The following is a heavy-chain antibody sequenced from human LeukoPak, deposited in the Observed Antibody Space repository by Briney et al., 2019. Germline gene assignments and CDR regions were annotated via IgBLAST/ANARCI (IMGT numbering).Heavy chain of an antibody. J-gene: IGHJ5*02. CDR2: ISSSSSYI. V-gene: IGHV3-21*04. CDR3: AKVVAAAVYSFDP. CDR1: GFTVSNS. D-gene: IGHD6-13*01. Sequence: AGGSLRLSCTVSGFTVSNSMSWVRQAPGKGLEWVSSISSSSSYIYYADSVKGRFTISRDNAKNTLYLQMNSLRAEDTAVYYCAKVVAAAVYSFDPWGQGTLVTVSS.